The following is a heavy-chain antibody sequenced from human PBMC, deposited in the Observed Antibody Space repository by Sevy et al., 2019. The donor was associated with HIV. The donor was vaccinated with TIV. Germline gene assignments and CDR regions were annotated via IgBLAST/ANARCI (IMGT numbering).Heavy chain of an antibody. D-gene: IGHD4-17*01. Sequence: GGSLRLSCAASGFTFSSYWMSWVRQAPGKGLEWVANIKQDGSEKYYVDSVKGRFTISRDNAKNSLYVQMNSLRAEDTAVYYCARGSYGDYVSDAFDIWGQGTMVTVSS. V-gene: IGHV3-7*01. J-gene: IGHJ3*02. CDR1: GFTFSSYW. CDR2: IKQDGSEK. CDR3: ARGSYGDYVSDAFDI.